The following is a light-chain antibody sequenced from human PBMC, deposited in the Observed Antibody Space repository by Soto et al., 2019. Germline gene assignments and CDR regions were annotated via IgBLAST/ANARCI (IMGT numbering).Light chain of an antibody. CDR1: QTVSNNY. Sequence: EIVLTQSPGTLSLSPGERATLSCRASQTVSNNYLAWYQQKPGQAPRLLIYGASIRATGIPDRFTGSGSGTDFTLTISRVEPEDFAVYYCQQYGSSPPWTFGQGTKVEVK. CDR2: GAS. J-gene: IGKJ1*01. CDR3: QQYGSSPPWT. V-gene: IGKV3-20*01.